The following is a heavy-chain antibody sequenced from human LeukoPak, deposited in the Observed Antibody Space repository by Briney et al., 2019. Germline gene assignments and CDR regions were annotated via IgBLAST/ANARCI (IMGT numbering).Heavy chain of an antibody. V-gene: IGHV1-8*01. CDR2: MNPNSGNT. J-gene: IGHJ5*02. CDR3: ARSRIAARLGGNWFDP. D-gene: IGHD6-6*01. Sequence: VSCXAXXYTFTXXDINWVRQATGQGLEWMGWMNPNSGNTGYAQKFQGRVTMTRNTSISTAYMELSSLRSEDTAVYYCARSRIAARLGGNWFDPWGQGTLVTVSS. CDR1: XYTFTXXD.